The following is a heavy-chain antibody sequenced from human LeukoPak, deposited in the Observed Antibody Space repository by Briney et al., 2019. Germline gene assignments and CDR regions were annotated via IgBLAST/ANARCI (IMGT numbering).Heavy chain of an antibody. CDR1: GYTFTGYY. V-gene: IGHV1-2*02. CDR2: INPNSGGT. Sequence: ASLKVSCKASGYTFTGYYMQCVPQAPGQGLEWMGWINPNSGGTNCAQKCQGNVTMTRDTSISTTYLELSRLRSDDTAVYYSASGKLLWFGELPQYYYYGMDVWGQGTTVTVSS. J-gene: IGHJ6*02. CDR3: ASGKLLWFGELPQYYYYGMDV. D-gene: IGHD3-10*01.